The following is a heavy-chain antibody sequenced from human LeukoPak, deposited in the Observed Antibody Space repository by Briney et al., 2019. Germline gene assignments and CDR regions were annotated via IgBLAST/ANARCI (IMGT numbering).Heavy chain of an antibody. V-gene: IGHV3-30-3*01. D-gene: IGHD5-24*01. CDR3: ARDPMGTSPPWYFDY. Sequence: GGSLRLSCAASGFTFSSYAMHWVRQAPGKRLEWVAAISYDGSNKYNAESVKGRFTISRDNSKNTLFLQINSLRTEDTAVYYCARDPMGTSPPWYFDYWGQGTLVTVSS. CDR2: ISYDGSNK. J-gene: IGHJ4*02. CDR1: GFTFSSYA.